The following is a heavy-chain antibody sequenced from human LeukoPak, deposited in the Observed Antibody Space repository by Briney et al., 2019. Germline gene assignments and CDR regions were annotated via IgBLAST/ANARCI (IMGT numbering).Heavy chain of an antibody. CDR1: GGSISSGGYY. J-gene: IGHJ4*02. CDR2: FYYSGTT. V-gene: IGHV4-31*03. Sequence: SQTLSLTCTVSGGSISSGGYYWNWIRQHPGKGLEWIGYFYYSGTTYYDPSLKSRVTISVDTSKNQFSLKLNSVTAADTAVYYCARTLDILERPSFDYWGQGTLVTVSS. D-gene: IGHD5-12*01. CDR3: ARTLDILERPSFDY.